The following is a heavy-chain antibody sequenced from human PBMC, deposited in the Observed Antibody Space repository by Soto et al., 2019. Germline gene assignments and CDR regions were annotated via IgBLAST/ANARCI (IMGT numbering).Heavy chain of an antibody. CDR2: IIPIFGTA. V-gene: IGHV1-69*13. J-gene: IGHJ4*02. CDR1: GGTFSSYA. D-gene: IGHD3-22*01. CDR3: ARDTDYYDSSGYYQYYFDY. Sequence: ASVKVSCKASGGTFSSYAISWVRQAPGQGLEWMGGIIPIFGTANYAQKFQGRVTITADESTSTAYMELSSLRSEDTAVYYCARDTDYYDSSGYYQYYFDYWGQGTLVTAPQ.